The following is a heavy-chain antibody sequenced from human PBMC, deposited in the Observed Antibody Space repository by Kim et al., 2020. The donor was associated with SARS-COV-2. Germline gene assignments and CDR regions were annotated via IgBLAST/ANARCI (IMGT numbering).Heavy chain of an antibody. CDR2: IYYSGST. V-gene: IGHV4-39*01. J-gene: IGHJ4*02. D-gene: IGHD5-12*01. CDR1: GGSISSSSYY. CDR3: ARHPKRWLQSDGPYYFDY. Sequence: SETLSLTCTVSGGSISSSSYYWGWIRQPPGKGLEWIGSIYYSGSTYYNPSLKSRVTISVDTSKNQFSLKLSSVTAADTAVYYCARHPKRWLQSDGPYYFDYWGQGTLVTVSS.